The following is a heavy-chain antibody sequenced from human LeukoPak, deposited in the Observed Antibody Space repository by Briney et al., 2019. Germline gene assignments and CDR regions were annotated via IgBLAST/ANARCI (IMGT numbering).Heavy chain of an antibody. V-gene: IGHV4-39*07. Sequence: PSETLSLTCTVSGGSISSSSYYWGWIRQPPGQGLAWIGSIYYSGSTYYNPSLKSRVTISVDASKNQFSLNLSSVTAADTAVYYCARSVEGYCSGGSCYSYYYYMDVWGKGTTVTVSS. CDR2: IYYSGST. CDR3: ARSVEGYCSGGSCYSYYYYMDV. J-gene: IGHJ6*03. CDR1: GGSISSSSYY. D-gene: IGHD2-15*01.